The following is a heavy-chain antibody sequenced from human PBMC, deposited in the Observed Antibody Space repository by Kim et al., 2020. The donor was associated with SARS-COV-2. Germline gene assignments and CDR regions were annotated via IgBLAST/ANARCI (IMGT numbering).Heavy chain of an antibody. V-gene: IGHV3-43*02. CDR2: ISGDGGST. J-gene: IGHJ6*02. D-gene: IGHD2-2*01. CDR3: AKDIGPTKRVVPAARSRRQYYYGMDV. Sequence: GGSLRLSCAASGFTFDDYAMHWVRQAPGKGLEWVSLISGDGGSTYYADSVKGRFTISRDNSKNSLYLQMNSLRTEDTALYYCAKDIGPTKRVVPAARSRRQYYYGMDVWGQGTTVTVSS. CDR1: GFTFDDYA.